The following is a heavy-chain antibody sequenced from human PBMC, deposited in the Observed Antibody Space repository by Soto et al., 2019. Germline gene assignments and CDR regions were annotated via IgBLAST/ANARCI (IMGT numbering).Heavy chain of an antibody. Sequence: HPGGSLRLSCAASGFTFSSYGMHWVRPAPGKGLEWVAVISYDGSNKYYADSVKGRFTISRDNSKNTLYLQMNSLRAEDTAVYYCAKDRNGGLRFLEWLPSDGMDVWGQGTTVTVSS. V-gene: IGHV3-30*18. CDR1: GFTFSSYG. J-gene: IGHJ6*02. CDR2: ISYDGSNK. CDR3: AKDRNGGLRFLEWLPSDGMDV. D-gene: IGHD3-3*01.